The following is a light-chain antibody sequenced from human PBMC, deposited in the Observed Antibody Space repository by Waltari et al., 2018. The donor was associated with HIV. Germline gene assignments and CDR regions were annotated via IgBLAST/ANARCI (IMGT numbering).Light chain of an antibody. V-gene: IGLV2-14*03. CDR1: IGDVGGYNF. CDR2: NVN. Sequence: QSALTQPASVSGSLGQSITISCTGTIGDVGGYNFVSWYQQHPGKAPKLIIYNVNSRPLGVVSRFSGSRSANTASLTISGLQAEDEADYFCCSYTSSGPRYVLFGGGTRLTVL. CDR3: CSYTSSGPRYVL. J-gene: IGLJ2*01.